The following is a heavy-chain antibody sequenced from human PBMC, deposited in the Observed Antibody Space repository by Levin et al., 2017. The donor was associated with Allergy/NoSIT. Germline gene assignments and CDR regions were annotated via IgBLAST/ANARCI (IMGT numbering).Heavy chain of an antibody. CDR1: GFTFGDYA. D-gene: IGHD3-10*02. CDR3: TRDHVRPGDYFDY. CDR2: IRSKAYGGTS. V-gene: IGHV3-49*03. Sequence: PGGSLRLSCAASGFTFGDYAMNWFRQAPGKELEWVGFIRSKAYGGTSEYAASVKGRFSISRDDSKSIAYLQMNSLKTEDTAVYYCTRDHVRPGDYFDYWGQGTLVTVSS. J-gene: IGHJ4*02.